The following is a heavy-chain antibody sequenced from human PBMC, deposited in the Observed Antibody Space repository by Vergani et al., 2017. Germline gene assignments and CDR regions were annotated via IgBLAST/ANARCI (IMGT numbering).Heavy chain of an antibody. CDR3: TTVSVVVAADAFDI. D-gene: IGHD2-15*01. CDR1: GFTFSNSW. J-gene: IGHJ3*02. V-gene: IGHV3-15*01. CDR2: IKSKTDVGTT. Sequence: EVQLVESGGGLVKPGGSLRLSCAASGFTFSNSWMSWVRQAPGKGLEWVGRIKSKTDVGTTDYAAPVKGRFTISRDDSKNTLYLQMNSLKTEDTAVYYCTTVSVVVAADAFDIWGQATMVTVSS.